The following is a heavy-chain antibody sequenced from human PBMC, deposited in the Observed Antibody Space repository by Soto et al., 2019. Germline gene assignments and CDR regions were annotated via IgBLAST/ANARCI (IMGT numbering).Heavy chain of an antibody. CDR1: GFRFSTYS. CDR2: INDDGIST. D-gene: IGHD1-1*01. V-gene: IGHV3-74*01. CDR3: TRGPRSTSTGTGAF. Sequence: PVGSLRLSCEASGFRFSTYSMHWVRPVPGKGPEWVSRINDDGISTNYADSVKGRFTISRDNAKNTLYLQMNALRVEDTAVYYCTRGPRSTSTGTGAFWGQGTLVTVSS. J-gene: IGHJ4*02.